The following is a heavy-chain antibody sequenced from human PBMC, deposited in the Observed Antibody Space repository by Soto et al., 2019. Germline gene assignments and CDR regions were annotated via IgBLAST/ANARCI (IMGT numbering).Heavy chain of an antibody. D-gene: IGHD1-26*01. CDR2: INGRSNYK. V-gene: IGHV3-21*01. J-gene: IGHJ4*02. Sequence: EVQVVESGGGLVKPGGSLRLSCASSGFTFSTYTMNWVRQAPGKGLEWVSSINGRSNYKYYTDSVKGRFPISRDNAENSLYLQMNMLRAEDTAVYYCAREVGIVGGAYAFAYWGMGTLVTASS. CDR1: GFTFSTYT. CDR3: AREVGIVGGAYAFAY.